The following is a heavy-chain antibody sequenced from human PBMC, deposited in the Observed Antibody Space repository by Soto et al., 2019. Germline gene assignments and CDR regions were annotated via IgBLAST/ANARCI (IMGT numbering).Heavy chain of an antibody. D-gene: IGHD3-22*01. CDR2: IYWDDVK. J-gene: IGHJ2*01. V-gene: IGHV2-5*02. CDR1: GFSLTISGVG. Sequence: QITLKESGPTLVKSTQTLTLTCTFSGFSLTISGVGVGWIRQPPGKALEWLALIYWDDVKRYNPSLTSRLPKTNDTPKKQXXHXLXXMALEDTATYYCARRPLKADYYEGSGYPSNWYFDLWGRGTLVAVSS. CDR3: ARRPLKADYYEGSGYPSNWYFDL.